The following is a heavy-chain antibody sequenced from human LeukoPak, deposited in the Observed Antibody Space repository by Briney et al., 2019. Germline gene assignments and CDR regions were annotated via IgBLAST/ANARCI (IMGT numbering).Heavy chain of an antibody. Sequence: ASVKVSCKASGYSFTGYYIHWVRQAPGQGLEWMGWINPNNDAQKFQDRVTMTRDTSINTVYMQLNGLRADDTAVYYCARGGRVVPAAIGSTYKRYSSSWSIDYWGQGTLVTVSS. J-gene: IGHJ4*02. CDR2: INPNN. CDR3: ARGGRVVPAAIGSTYKRYSSSWSIDY. D-gene: IGHD2-2*01. V-gene: IGHV1-2*02. CDR1: GYSFTGYY.